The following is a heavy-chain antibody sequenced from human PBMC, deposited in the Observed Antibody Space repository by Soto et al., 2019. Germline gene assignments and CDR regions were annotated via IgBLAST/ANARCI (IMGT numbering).Heavy chain of an antibody. CDR1: GFIFRTYG. Sequence: EVQLVESGGGLVKPGGSLRLSCTASGFIFRTYGMTWVRQAPGKGLEWVSSIYSSGTFIYYADSVKGRFTISRDAAKNSLFLQMTSLRPEDTAVYYCGRAIGRGIIRDWGQGTLVTVSS. V-gene: IGHV3-21*01. J-gene: IGHJ4*02. CDR3: GRAIGRGIIRD. D-gene: IGHD3-10*01. CDR2: IYSSGTFI.